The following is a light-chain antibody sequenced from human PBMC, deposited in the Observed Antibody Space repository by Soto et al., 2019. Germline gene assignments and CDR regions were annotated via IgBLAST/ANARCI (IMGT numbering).Light chain of an antibody. CDR3: QVWDSSSDHLRV. Sequence: SYELTQPPSVSVAPGQTARITCGGNNIGSKSVHWYQQKPGQAPVLVVYGDSDRPSGIPERFSGSNSGNTATLTISRVEAGDEADYYCQVWDSSSDHLRVFGTGTKVTVL. CDR2: GDS. J-gene: IGLJ1*01. V-gene: IGLV3-21*02. CDR1: NIGSKS.